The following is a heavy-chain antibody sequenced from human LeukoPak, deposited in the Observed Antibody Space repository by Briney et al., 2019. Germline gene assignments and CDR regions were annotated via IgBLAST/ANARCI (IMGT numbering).Heavy chain of an antibody. Sequence: GGSLRLSCAASGFTFSSYEMNWVLQAPGKGLEWVSYISSSGSTIYYADSVKGRFTISRDNAKDSLYLQMNSLRAEDTAVYYCAREVDGYCSGGSCGDIWGQGTMVTVSS. CDR2: ISSSGSTI. D-gene: IGHD2-15*01. V-gene: IGHV3-48*03. CDR1: GFTFSSYE. CDR3: AREVDGYCSGGSCGDI. J-gene: IGHJ3*02.